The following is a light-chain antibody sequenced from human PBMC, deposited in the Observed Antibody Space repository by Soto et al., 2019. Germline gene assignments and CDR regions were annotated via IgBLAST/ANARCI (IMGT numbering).Light chain of an antibody. V-gene: IGLV2-14*01. CDR3: SSYTSDWGV. Sequence: QSVLTQPASVSGSVGQSITISCTGTSSDVGGYDFVSWYQHHPGKAPKLIIYEVRTRPSGVSDRFSGSKSGNTASLTISVLQAEDEADYDCSSYTSDWGVFGSGTKVTV. J-gene: IGLJ1*01. CDR2: EVR. CDR1: SSDVGGYDF.